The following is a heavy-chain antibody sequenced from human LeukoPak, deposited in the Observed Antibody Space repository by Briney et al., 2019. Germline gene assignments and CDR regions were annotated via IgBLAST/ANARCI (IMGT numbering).Heavy chain of an antibody. CDR3: ARILVGSQLWLGFDY. V-gene: IGHV4-34*01. D-gene: IGHD5-18*01. Sequence: SETLSLTCAVYGGSFSGYYWSWIRQPPGKGLEWIGEINHSGSTNYNPSLKSRVTISVDTSKNQFSLKLSSVTAADTAVYYCARILVGSQLWLGFDYWGQGTLVTVSS. J-gene: IGHJ4*02. CDR1: GGSFSGYY. CDR2: INHSGST.